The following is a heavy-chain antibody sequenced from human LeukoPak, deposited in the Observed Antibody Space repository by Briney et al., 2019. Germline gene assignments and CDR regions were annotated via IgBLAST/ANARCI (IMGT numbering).Heavy chain of an antibody. D-gene: IGHD2-15*01. J-gene: IGHJ4*02. CDR3: AKDRRFDCSGGSCYPFDY. CDR2: ISGSGGST. Sequence: GGSLRLSCAASGFTFSSYAMSWVRQAPGKGLEWVSAISGSGGSTYYADSVKGRFTISRDNSKNTLYLQMNSLRAEDTAVYYCAKDRRFDCSGGSCYPFDYWGQGTLVTVSS. V-gene: IGHV3-23*01. CDR1: GFTFSSYA.